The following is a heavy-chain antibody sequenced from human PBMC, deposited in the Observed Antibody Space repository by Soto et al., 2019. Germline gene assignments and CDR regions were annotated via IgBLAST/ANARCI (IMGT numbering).Heavy chain of an antibody. D-gene: IGHD2-21*01. J-gene: IGHJ3*01. Sequence: EVQLVESGGDLVEPGGSLRLSCAASGFTFSDAWMTWVRQVTGKGLEWVGRIKSRRHGGTTDYAAPVKGRFTISRDDSSNTLYLQSNSLKTEETAVYYCAADRPYSFGALSSWGQGAMVTVSS. CDR3: AADRPYSFGALSS. CDR1: GFTFSDAW. V-gene: IGHV3-15*01. CDR2: IKSRRHGGTT.